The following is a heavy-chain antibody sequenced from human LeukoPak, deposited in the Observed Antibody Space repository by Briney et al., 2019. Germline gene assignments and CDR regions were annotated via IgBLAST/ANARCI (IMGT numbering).Heavy chain of an antibody. Sequence: SETLSLTCAVYGGSFSGYYWSWIRQPPGKGLEWIGEINHSGSTNYNPSLKSRVTISVDTSKNQFSLKLSSVTAADTAVYYCASRPRFWSGSAAFDYWGQGTLVTVSS. CDR3: ASRPRFWSGSAAFDY. CDR1: GGSFSGYY. J-gene: IGHJ4*02. V-gene: IGHV4-34*01. D-gene: IGHD3-3*01. CDR2: INHSGST.